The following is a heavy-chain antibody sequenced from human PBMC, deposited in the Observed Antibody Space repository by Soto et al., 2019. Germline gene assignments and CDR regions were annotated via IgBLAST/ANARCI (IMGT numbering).Heavy chain of an antibody. D-gene: IGHD3-10*01. V-gene: IGHV3-30-3*01. CDR1: GFTFSSYA. J-gene: IGHJ5*02. CDR3: ARDESITMVRGVIIAAHNWFAP. Sequence: GGSLGLCCAASGFTFSSYAMHWVRQAPGKGLEWVAVISYDGSNKYYADSVKGRFTISRDNSKNTLYLQMNSLRAEDTAVYYCARDESITMVRGVIIAAHNWFAPWVQAT. CDR2: ISYDGSNK.